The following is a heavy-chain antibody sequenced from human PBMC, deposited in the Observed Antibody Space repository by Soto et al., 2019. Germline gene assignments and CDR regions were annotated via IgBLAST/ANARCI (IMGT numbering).Heavy chain of an antibody. V-gene: IGHV1-18*01. CDR3: ARDSPYYDFWSGYSEGFDY. J-gene: IGHJ4*02. D-gene: IGHD3-3*01. CDR2: ISAYNGNT. CDR1: GYTFTSYG. Sequence: ASVKVSCKASGYTFTSYGISWVRQAPGQGLEWMGWISAYNGNTNYAQKLQGRVTMTTDTSTSTAYMELRSLRSDDTAVYYCARDSPYYDFWSGYSEGFDYWGQGTLVTVSS.